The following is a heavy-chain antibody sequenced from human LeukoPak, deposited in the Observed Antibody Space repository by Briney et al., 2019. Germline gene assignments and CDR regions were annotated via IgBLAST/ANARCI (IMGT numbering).Heavy chain of an antibody. Sequence: GETLKISCKGSGYRFTSYWIGWVRQLPGKGLEWMGIIYPGDSDTRYSPSFQGQVTISADKSISTAYLQWSSLKASDTAMYYCARHQSGRIAAALDYWGQGTLVTVSS. CDR1: GYRFTSYW. V-gene: IGHV5-51*01. J-gene: IGHJ4*02. CDR3: ARHQSGRIAAALDY. D-gene: IGHD6-13*01. CDR2: IYPGDSDT.